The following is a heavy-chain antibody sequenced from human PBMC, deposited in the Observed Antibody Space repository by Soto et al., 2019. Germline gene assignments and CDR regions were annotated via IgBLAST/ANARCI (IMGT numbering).Heavy chain of an antibody. CDR3: AKDQTYYYDSSGYYPDY. V-gene: IGHV3-30*18. Sequence: PGGSLRLSCAASGFTFSSYGMHWVRQAPGKGLEWVAVISYDGSNKYYADSVKGRFTISRDNSKNTLYLQMNSLRAEDTAVYYYAKDQTYYYDSSGYYPDYWGQGTLVTVSS. CDR1: GFTFSSYG. J-gene: IGHJ4*02. CDR2: ISYDGSNK. D-gene: IGHD3-22*01.